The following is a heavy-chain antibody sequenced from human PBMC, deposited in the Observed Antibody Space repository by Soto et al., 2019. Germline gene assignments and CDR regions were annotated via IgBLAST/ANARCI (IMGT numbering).Heavy chain of an antibody. D-gene: IGHD3-22*01. J-gene: IGHJ4*02. CDR3: AKDSYLAHDSRGYLFDN. Sequence: EVQLLESGGDLIQPGGSLRLSCAASGFTFNIYAMTWVRQAPGKGLAWVSAISRYGDFTYYADSVEGRFTISRDNANSALSLQMNSMRAADTAVSYFAKDSYLAHDSRGYLFDNWGQGTLVTVSS. CDR2: ISRYGDFT. V-gene: IGHV3-23*01. CDR1: GFTFNIYA.